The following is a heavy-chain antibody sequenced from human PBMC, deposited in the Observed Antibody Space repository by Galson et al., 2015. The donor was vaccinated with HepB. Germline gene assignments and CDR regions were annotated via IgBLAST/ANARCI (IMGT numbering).Heavy chain of an antibody. CDR1: GFTFSSYW. CDR2: IKQDGSEK. CDR3: ARAARDIVVVVAEYWYFDL. Sequence: SLRLSCAASGFTFSSYWMSWVRQAPGKGLEWVANIKQDGSEKYYVDSVKGRFTISRDDAKNSLYLQMNSPRAEDTAVYYCARAARDIVVVVAEYWYFDLWGRGTLVTVSS. J-gene: IGHJ2*01. D-gene: IGHD2-15*01. V-gene: IGHV3-7*03.